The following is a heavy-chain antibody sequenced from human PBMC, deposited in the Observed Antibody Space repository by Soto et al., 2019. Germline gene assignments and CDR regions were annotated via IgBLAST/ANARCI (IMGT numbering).Heavy chain of an antibody. Sequence: SVKVSCKASGGTSSSYAISWVRQAPGQGLEWMGGIIPIFGTANYAQKFQGRVTITADESTSTAYMELSSLRSEDTAVYYCARKSIAVAGYYYYYYGMDVWGQGTTVTVSS. CDR2: IIPIFGTA. V-gene: IGHV1-69*13. CDR1: GGTSSSYA. J-gene: IGHJ6*02. CDR3: ARKSIAVAGYYYYYYGMDV. D-gene: IGHD6-19*01.